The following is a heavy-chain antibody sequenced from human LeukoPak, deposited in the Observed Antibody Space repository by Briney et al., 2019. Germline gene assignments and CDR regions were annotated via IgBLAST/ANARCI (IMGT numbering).Heavy chain of an antibody. V-gene: IGHV4-31*03. CDR2: IYYSGST. CDR3: ARDRGSSWSFDY. Sequence: PSETLSLTCTVSGGSISSGGYYWSWIRQHPGKGLEWIGYIYYSGSTYYNPSLKSRVTISVDTSKNQFSLKLSSVTAADTAVYYCARDRGSSWSFDYWGQGTLVTVSS. J-gene: IGHJ4*02. D-gene: IGHD6-13*01. CDR1: GGSISSGGYY.